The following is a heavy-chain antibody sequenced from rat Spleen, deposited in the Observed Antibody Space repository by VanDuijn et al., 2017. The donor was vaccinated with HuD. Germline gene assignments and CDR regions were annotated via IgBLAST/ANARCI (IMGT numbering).Heavy chain of an antibody. Sequence: EVQLVESGGGLVQPGRSLKLSCAASGFTFSPFAMAWVRQAPKKGLEWVATITSGGSNTYYPDSVKGRFTISRDNAKSTLYLQMDSLRSEDTATYYGAKKGTYYGYLYVMDAWGQGASVTVSS. CDR1: GFTFSPFA. CDR3: AKKGTYYGYLYVMDA. D-gene: IGHD1-9*01. V-gene: IGHV5-7*01. CDR2: ITSGGSNT. J-gene: IGHJ4*01.